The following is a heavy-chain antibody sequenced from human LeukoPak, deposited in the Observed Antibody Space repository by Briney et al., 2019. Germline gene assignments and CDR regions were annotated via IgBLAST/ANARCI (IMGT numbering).Heavy chain of an antibody. J-gene: IGHJ4*02. Sequence: GASVKVSCKASGYTFTSYGISWVRQAPGQGLEWMGWISVYNGNTNYAQKLQGRVTMTTGTSTSTAYMELRSLRSDDTAVYYCARYYDSSGYCYFDYWGQGTLVTVSS. CDR2: ISVYNGNT. D-gene: IGHD3-22*01. CDR3: ARYYDSSGYCYFDY. CDR1: GYTFTSYG. V-gene: IGHV1-18*01.